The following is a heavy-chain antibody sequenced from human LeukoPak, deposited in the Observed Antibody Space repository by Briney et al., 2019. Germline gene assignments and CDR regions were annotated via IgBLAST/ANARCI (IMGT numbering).Heavy chain of an antibody. CDR2: IYSGGST. Sequence: GGSLRLSCAASGSTVSSNYMSWVRQAPGKGLEWVSVIYSGGSTYYAASVKGRFTNSRDKSKNTLYLQMNSLTAEDPAVYYCARDRIVVVTAAFDFWGQGTLVTVSS. D-gene: IGHD2-21*02. CDR1: GSTVSSNY. J-gene: IGHJ4*02. CDR3: ARDRIVVVTAAFDF. V-gene: IGHV3-66*01.